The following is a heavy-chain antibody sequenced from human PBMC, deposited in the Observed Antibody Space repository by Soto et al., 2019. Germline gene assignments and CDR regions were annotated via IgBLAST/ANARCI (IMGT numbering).Heavy chain of an antibody. V-gene: IGHV4-4*07. D-gene: IGHD5-18*01. CDR3: ARDRGYTYDHFDH. Sequence: QVQLQESGPGLVKPSETLSLTCTVSGDSFKSYYWSWIRQPAGKGLEWIGRIFSSGNTNYNPPLRSRVTMSVNTSKNQFSLKLSFVTAADTAVYYCARDRGYTYDHFDHWGRGTVVTVSA. CDR2: IFSSGNT. J-gene: IGHJ4*02. CDR1: GDSFKSYY.